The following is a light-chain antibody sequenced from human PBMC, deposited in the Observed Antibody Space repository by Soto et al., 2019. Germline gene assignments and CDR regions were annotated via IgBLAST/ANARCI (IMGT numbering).Light chain of an antibody. CDR3: AAWDDSLRGV. V-gene: IGLV1-47*01. CDR2: RDN. Sequence: QSVLTQPPSASGTPGQRVTISCSGSSSNIGSNYVYWYQQFPGTAPKLLIYRDNQRPSGVPDRFSGSKSGTSASLTISGLRSEDEADYHCAAWDDSLRGVFGGGTKVTVL. CDR1: SSNIGSNY. J-gene: IGLJ3*02.